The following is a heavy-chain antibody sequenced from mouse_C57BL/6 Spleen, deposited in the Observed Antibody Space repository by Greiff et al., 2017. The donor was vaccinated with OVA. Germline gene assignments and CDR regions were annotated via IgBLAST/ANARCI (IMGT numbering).Heavy chain of an antibody. V-gene: IGHV1-26*01. CDR1: GYTFTDYY. CDR2: INPNNGGT. CDR3: AYYDGSSYDY. J-gene: IGHJ2*01. Sequence: EVQLQQSGPELVKPGASVTISCKASGYTFTDYYMNWVKQSHGKSLEWLGDINPNNGGTSYNQKFKGKATLTVDKSSSTAYMGLRSLTSEDSAVYYCAYYDGSSYDYWGQGTTLTVSS. D-gene: IGHD1-1*01.